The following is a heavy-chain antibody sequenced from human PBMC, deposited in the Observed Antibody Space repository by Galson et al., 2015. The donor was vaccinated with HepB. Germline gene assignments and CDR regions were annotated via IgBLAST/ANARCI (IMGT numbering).Heavy chain of an antibody. CDR2: ISSSSSTI. CDR1: GFTFSSYS. V-gene: IGHV3-48*01. CDR3: ARDTPRKKPPNYFDY. J-gene: IGHJ4*02. Sequence: SLRLSCAASGFTFSSYSMNWVRQAPGKGLEWVSYISSSSSTIYYADSVKGRFTISRDNAKNSLYLQMNSLRAEDTAVYYCARDTPRKKPPNYFDYWGQGTLVTVSS. D-gene: IGHD1-14*01.